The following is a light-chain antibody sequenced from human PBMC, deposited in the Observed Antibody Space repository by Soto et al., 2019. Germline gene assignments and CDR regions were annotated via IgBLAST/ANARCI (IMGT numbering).Light chain of an antibody. V-gene: IGKV3-20*01. CDR3: QQYCRGALT. J-gene: IGKJ4*01. CDR2: GAS. Sequence: EIVLTQSPGTLSLSPGERATLSCRASQSVSSSYLAWYQQKPGQAPRLLIYGASSRATGIPDRFSGSGSGTDFTLTISRLEPEDFAVYYCQQYCRGALTFGGGIKVE. CDR1: QSVSSSY.